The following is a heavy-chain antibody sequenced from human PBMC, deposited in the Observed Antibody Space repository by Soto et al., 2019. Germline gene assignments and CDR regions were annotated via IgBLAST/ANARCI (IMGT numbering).Heavy chain of an antibody. CDR1: GGTFSSYA. J-gene: IGHJ6*02. CDR3: ARWASVEMARNGMDV. CDR2: IIPIFGTA. Sequence: QVQLVQSGAEVKKPGSSVKVSCKASGGTFSSYAISWVRQAPGQGLEWMGGIIPIFGTANYAQKVQGRVTITADKSTSPAYMELSSLRSEETAVYYCARWASVEMARNGMDVWGQGTTVTVSS. V-gene: IGHV1-69*06. D-gene: IGHD5-12*01.